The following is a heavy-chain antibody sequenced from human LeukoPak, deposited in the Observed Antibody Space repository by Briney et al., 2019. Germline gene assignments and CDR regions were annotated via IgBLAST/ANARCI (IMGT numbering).Heavy chain of an antibody. D-gene: IGHD3-22*01. J-gene: IGHJ6*03. CDR3: ARFQEYYYDTSGYYPPNYYMDV. Sequence: PSETLSLTCTVSGGSISSSRYYWGWIRQPPGKGLEWIGSVYYSGSTYYNPSLKHRVTMSVDTSKNQFSLKLSSATAADTAVYYCARFQEYYYDTSGYYPPNYYMDVWGRGTTVTDSS. V-gene: IGHV4-39*07. CDR1: GGSISSSRYY. CDR2: VYYSGST.